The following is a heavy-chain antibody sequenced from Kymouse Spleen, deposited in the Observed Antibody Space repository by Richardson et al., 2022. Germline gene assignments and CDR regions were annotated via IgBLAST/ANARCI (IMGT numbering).Heavy chain of an antibody. CDR2: ISYDGSNK. Sequence: QVQLVESGGGVVQPGRSLRLSCAASGFTFSSYGMHWVRQAPGKGLEWVAVISYDGSNKYYADSVKGRFTISRDNSKNTLYLQMNSLRAEDTAVYYCAKDRRRVSIAAAGLYYYYGMDVWGQGTTVTVSS. CDR1: GFTFSSYG. J-gene: IGHJ6*02. D-gene: IGHD6-13*01. V-gene: IGHV3-30*18. CDR3: AKDRRRVSIAAAGLYYYYGMDV.